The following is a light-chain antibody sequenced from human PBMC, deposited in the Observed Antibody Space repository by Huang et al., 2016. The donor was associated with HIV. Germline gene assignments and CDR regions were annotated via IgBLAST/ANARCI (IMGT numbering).Light chain of an antibody. CDR3: QRYNSAPLFT. CDR1: QGISNY. Sequence: DIQMTQSPSSLSASVGDRVTITCRASQGISNYLAWYQQKPGKVPKLLIYAASTLQSGVPSRFSGSGSGTDFPLAISSLQPEDVATYYCQRYNSAPLFTFGPGTKVHIK. V-gene: IGKV1-27*01. CDR2: AAS. J-gene: IGKJ3*01.